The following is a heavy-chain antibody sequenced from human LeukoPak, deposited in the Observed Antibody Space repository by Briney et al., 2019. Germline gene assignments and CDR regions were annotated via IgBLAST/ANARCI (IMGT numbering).Heavy chain of an antibody. V-gene: IGHV4-59*06. CDR1: GGSFSGYY. J-gene: IGHJ4*02. D-gene: IGHD3-22*01. CDR2: IYYSGST. Sequence: SETLSLTCAVNGGSFSGYYWSWIRQPPGKGLEWIGYIYYSGSTYYNPSLKSRVTISVDTSKNQFSLKLSSATAADTAVYYCARDPLKYYDSSGYRWGQGTLVTVSS. CDR3: ARDPLKYYDSSGYR.